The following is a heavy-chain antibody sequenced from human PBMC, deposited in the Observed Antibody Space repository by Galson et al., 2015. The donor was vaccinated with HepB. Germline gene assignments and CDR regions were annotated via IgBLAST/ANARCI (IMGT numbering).Heavy chain of an antibody. D-gene: IGHD6-13*01. V-gene: IGHV1-3*01. CDR3: TREVNPTTAVGTGGFEY. J-gene: IGHJ4*02. Sequence: SVKVSCKASGYTFNNYAIHWVRQAPGQGLEWMGWVVAGSGNTRYSQKFEDRVTITRDTSATTTYVQLSILRSEDTAVYYCTREVNPTTAVGTGGFEYWGQGTLVTVSS. CDR1: GYTFNNYA. CDR2: VVAGSGNT.